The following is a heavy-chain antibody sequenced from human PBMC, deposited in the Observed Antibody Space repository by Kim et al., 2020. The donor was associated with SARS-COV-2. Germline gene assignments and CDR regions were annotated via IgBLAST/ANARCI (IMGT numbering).Heavy chain of an antibody. J-gene: IGHJ4*02. Sequence: GGSLRLSCAASGFIFDTYAMHWVRQTPGRRLEYVSAISSNGADPYYADSVKGRFIISRDNSKNTMYLQMGSLRAEDMAVYYCAREGRHCSGTACYIFDYWGQGTLVPVSS. CDR1: GFIFDTYA. CDR3: AREGRHCSGTACYIFDY. D-gene: IGHD2-2*01. CDR2: ISSNGADP. V-gene: IGHV3-64*02.